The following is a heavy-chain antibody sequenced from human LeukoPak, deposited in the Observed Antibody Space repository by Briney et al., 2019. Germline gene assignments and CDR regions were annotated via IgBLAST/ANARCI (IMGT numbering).Heavy chain of an antibody. CDR3: ATGYGSY. J-gene: IGHJ4*02. D-gene: IGHD4-17*01. Sequence: GGSLRLSWAASGFTFSNAWMSWVRRAPGKGLEWVGRIRSKTDGGTADYTAPVKGRVTISRDDSKNTLYLQMNSLKTEDTAVYYGATGYGSYWGQGTLVTVSS. CDR1: GFTFSNAW. CDR2: IRSKTDGGTA. V-gene: IGHV3-15*01.